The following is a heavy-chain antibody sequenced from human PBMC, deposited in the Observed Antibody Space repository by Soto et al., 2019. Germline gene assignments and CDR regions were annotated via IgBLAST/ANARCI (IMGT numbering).Heavy chain of an antibody. CDR2: ISSSSSYI. Sequence: EVQLVESGGGLVKPGGSLRLSCADSGFTFSSYSMNWVRQAPGKGLEWVSSISSSSSYIYYADSVKGRFTISRDNAKNSMYMKMNSLRAEDTAVYYCARDNDSSGCNWGQGTLVTVSS. CDR3: ARDNDSSGCN. CDR1: GFTFSSYS. D-gene: IGHD6-19*01. J-gene: IGHJ4*02. V-gene: IGHV3-21*01.